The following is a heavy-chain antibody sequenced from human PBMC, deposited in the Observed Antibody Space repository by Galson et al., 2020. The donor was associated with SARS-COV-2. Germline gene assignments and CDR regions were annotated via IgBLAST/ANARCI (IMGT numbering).Heavy chain of an antibody. CDR2: ISSSSSYI. D-gene: IGHD4-17*01. V-gene: IGHV3-21*01. J-gene: IGHJ3*02. CDR1: GFTFSSYS. CDR3: ARLVTTVVTPDAFDI. Sequence: GESLKISCAASGFTFSSYSMNWVRQAPGKGLEWVSSISSSSSYIYYADSVKDRFTISRDNAKNSLYLQMNSLRAEDTAVYYCARLVTTVVTPDAFDIWGQGTMVTVSS.